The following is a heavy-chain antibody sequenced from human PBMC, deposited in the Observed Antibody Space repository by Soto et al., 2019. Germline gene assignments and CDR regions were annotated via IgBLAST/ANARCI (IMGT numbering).Heavy chain of an antibody. CDR3: AREDFDWLLSYLSMDV. CDR1: GFTFSSYS. CDR2: ISSSSSTI. V-gene: IGHV3-48*02. D-gene: IGHD3-9*01. Sequence: PGGSLRLSCAASGFTFSSYSMNWVRQAPGKGLEWVSYISSSSSTIYYADSVKGRFTISRDNAKNSLYLQMNSLRDEDTAVYYCAREDFDWLLSYLSMDVWGQGTTVTVSS. J-gene: IGHJ6*02.